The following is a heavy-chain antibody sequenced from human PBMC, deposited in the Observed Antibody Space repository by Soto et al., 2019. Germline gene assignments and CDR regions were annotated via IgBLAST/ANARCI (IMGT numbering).Heavy chain of an antibody. J-gene: IGHJ6*02. D-gene: IGHD1-26*01. CDR1: GGTFSSYA. CDR3: ARDWAGAPGRDYYYYGMDV. CDR2: IIPIFGTA. V-gene: IGHV1-69*01. Sequence: QVQLVQSGAEVKKPGSSVKVSCKASGGTFSSYAISWVRQAPGQGLEWMGGIIPIFGTANYAQKFQGRVTITANESTSTAYMELSSLRSEDTAVYYCARDWAGAPGRDYYYYGMDVWCQGTTVTVSS.